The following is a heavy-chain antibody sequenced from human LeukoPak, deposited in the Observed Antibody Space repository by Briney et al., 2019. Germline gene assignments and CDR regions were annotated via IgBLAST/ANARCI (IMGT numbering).Heavy chain of an antibody. J-gene: IGHJ4*02. D-gene: IGHD1-26*01. CDR3: AKEPYSGSIFDS. V-gene: IGHV3-23*01. CDR1: GFTFRTYA. Sequence: GGSLRLSCAASGFTFRTYAMSWVRQAPGKGLEWVSGISGSGGSTYYADSVKGRFTISRDNSKNTLYLQMNSLRAEDTAVYYCAKEPYSGSIFDSWGQGTLVTVSS. CDR2: ISGSGGST.